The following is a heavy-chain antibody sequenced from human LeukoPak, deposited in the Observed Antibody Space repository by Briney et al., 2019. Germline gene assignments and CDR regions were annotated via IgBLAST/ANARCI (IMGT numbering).Heavy chain of an antibody. Sequence: GGSLRLSCAASGFPFTTHAMTWVRQALGKGLEWVSAISGSGSSTYYADSVKGRFTISRDNSKNTLYLQMNSLRAEDTAVYYCAKGGLATLASWGQGALVTVSS. CDR1: GFPFTTHA. J-gene: IGHJ5*02. D-gene: IGHD3-22*01. V-gene: IGHV3-23*01. CDR3: AKGGLATLAS. CDR2: ISGSGSST.